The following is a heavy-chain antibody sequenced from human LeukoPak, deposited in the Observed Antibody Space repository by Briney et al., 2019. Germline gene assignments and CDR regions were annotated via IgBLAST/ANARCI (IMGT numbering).Heavy chain of an antibody. CDR3: AKQEAGAATHAFDI. J-gene: IGHJ3*02. Sequence: QPGGSLRLSCAASGFRLSSYAMSWVRQAPGKGLEWVSAISGKGGSTYYAYSVKGRFTISGDNSKNTLYLQMNSLRAEDTAVYYCAKQEAGAATHAFDIWGQGTMVTVSS. D-gene: IGHD1-26*01. V-gene: IGHV3-23*01. CDR2: ISGKGGST. CDR1: GFRLSSYA.